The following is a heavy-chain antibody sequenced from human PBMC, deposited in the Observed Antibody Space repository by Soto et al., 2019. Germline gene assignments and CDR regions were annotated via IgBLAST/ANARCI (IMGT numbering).Heavy chain of an antibody. CDR3: ARVRVDYGDYGGYYYYGMDV. CDR2: ISYDGSNK. CDR1: GFTFSSYA. J-gene: IGHJ6*02. Sequence: QVQLVESGGGVVQPGRSLRLSCAASGFTFSSYAMHWVRQAPGKGLEWVAVISYDGSNKYYADSVKGRFTISRDNSKNTLSLQMNSLRAEDTAVYYCARVRVDYGDYGGYYYYGMDVWGQGTTVTVSS. V-gene: IGHV3-30-3*01. D-gene: IGHD4-17*01.